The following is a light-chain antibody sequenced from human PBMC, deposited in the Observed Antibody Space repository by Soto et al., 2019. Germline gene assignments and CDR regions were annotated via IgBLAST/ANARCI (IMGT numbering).Light chain of an antibody. CDR3: QHFENLPCT. Sequence: DIQVTQSPSSLSASVGDRVTITCQANQDISKSLNWYQQRPGKAPKLLIYDASYLYAGVPSRFSGGGSATHFTFTINSLQPEDLATYYCQHFENLPCTFGQGTKVQI. J-gene: IGKJ1*01. CDR1: QDISKS. CDR2: DAS. V-gene: IGKV1-33*01.